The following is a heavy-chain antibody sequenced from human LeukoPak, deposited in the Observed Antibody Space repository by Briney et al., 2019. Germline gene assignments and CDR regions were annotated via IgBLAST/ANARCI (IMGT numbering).Heavy chain of an antibody. CDR3: ARYVSYDFWSGYQIYYYYYYMDV. J-gene: IGHJ6*03. CDR2: INWNGVRT. D-gene: IGHD3-3*01. Sequence: GGSLRLSCAASGFTFDDFGMSWVRQAPRRGLEWVSGINWNGVRTGYADSVKGRFTISRDNAKNSLYLQMHSLRAEDTAVYYCARYVSYDFWSGYQIYYYYYYMDVWGKGTTVTVSS. CDR1: GFTFDDFG. V-gene: IGHV3-20*04.